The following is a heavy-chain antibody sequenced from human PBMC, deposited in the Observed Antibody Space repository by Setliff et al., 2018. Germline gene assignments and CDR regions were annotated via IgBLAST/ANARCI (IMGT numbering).Heavy chain of an antibody. CDR1: GFTFGDFA. D-gene: IGHD3-22*01. CDR2: IYSSGST. J-gene: IGHJ4*02. V-gene: IGHV4-30-4*08. CDR3: ARESRYYYDNLGTLDY. Sequence: SETLRLSCAASGFTFGDFAMTWIRQPPGKGLEWIGYIYSSGSTYYNPSLKSRVSISVDTSKNQFSLKLSSVTAADTAVYYCARESRYYYDNLGTLDYWGQGTLVTVSS.